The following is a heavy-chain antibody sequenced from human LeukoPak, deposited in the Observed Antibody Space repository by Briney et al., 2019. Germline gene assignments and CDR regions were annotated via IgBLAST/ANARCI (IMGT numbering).Heavy chain of an antibody. CDR3: ARHGTPGLWFGPNWFDP. J-gene: IGHJ5*02. D-gene: IGHD3-10*01. V-gene: IGHV4-61*02. CDR1: GDSISSGDYY. Sequence: SETLSLTCTVSGDSISSGDYYWSWIRQPAGKGLEWIGRISSSGSTNYNPSLKSRVTISVDTSKNQFSLKLSSVTAADTAVYYCARHGTPGLWFGPNWFDPWGQGTLVTVSS. CDR2: ISSSGST.